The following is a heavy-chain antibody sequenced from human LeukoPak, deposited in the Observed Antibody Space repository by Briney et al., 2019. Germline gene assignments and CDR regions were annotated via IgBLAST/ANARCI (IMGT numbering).Heavy chain of an antibody. Sequence: PSETLSLTCTVSGGSISSSSNYWGWIRQPPGKGLEWIGSIYYSGSTYYNPSLKSRVTISVDTSKSQFSLKLSSVTAADTAVYYCATALSVAGSFYFDYWGQGTLVTVSS. CDR1: GGSISSSSNY. J-gene: IGHJ4*02. CDR2: IYYSGST. CDR3: ATALSVAGSFYFDY. V-gene: IGHV4-39*07. D-gene: IGHD6-19*01.